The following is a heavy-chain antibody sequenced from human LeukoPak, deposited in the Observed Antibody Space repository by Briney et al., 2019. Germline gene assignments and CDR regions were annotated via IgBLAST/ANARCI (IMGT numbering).Heavy chain of an antibody. Sequence: SETLSLTCTASGGSISSYYWSWIRQPAGKGLEWIGRIYTSGNTNYNPSLKSRVTMSVDTSKNQFSLKLSSVTAADTAVYYCARGWSDYSHFDYWGQGTLVTVSS. J-gene: IGHJ4*02. CDR2: IYTSGNT. CDR1: GGSISSYY. V-gene: IGHV4-4*07. CDR3: ARGWSDYSHFDY. D-gene: IGHD3-3*01.